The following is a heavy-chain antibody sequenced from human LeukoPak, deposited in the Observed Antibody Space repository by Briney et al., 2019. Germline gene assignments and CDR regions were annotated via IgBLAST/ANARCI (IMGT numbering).Heavy chain of an antibody. CDR3: ARVSGTAMIDY. D-gene: IGHD5-18*01. V-gene: IGHV4-31*03. Sequence: SETLSLTCTVSGVSVSSGGYYWSWIRQHPGKGLEWIGYIYYSGSTYYDPSLKSRVTISVDTSKNQFSLKLSSVTAADTAVYYCARVSGTAMIDYWGQGTLVTVSS. CDR1: GVSVSSGGYY. CDR2: IYYSGST. J-gene: IGHJ4*02.